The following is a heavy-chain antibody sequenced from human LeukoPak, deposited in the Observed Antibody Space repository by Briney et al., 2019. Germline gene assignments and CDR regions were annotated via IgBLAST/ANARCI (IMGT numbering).Heavy chain of an antibody. CDR1: GGSLSSSSYY. D-gene: IGHD3-10*01. Sequence: SETLSLTCAVSGGSLSSSSYYWGWIRQPPGKGLEWIGSIYYSGSTYYNPSLKSRVTISVDTSKNQFSLKLSSVTAADTAVYYCARGITMVRGVLEGYYMDVWGKGTTVTVSS. J-gene: IGHJ6*03. V-gene: IGHV4-39*01. CDR2: IYYSGST. CDR3: ARGITMVRGVLEGYYMDV.